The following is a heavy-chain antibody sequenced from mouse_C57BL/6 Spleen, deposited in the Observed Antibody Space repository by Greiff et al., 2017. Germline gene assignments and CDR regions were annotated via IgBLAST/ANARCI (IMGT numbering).Heavy chain of an antibody. Sequence: EVKLQQSGPELVKPGDSVKISCKASGYSFTGYFMNWVMQSHGKSLEWIGRINPYNGDTFYNQKFKGKATLTVDKSSSTAHMGLRSLTSEDSAVYYCARDYYGISFYYFDYWGQGTTLTVSS. D-gene: IGHD1-1*01. V-gene: IGHV1-20*01. CDR1: GYSFTGYF. CDR3: ARDYYGISFYYFDY. J-gene: IGHJ2*01. CDR2: INPYNGDT.